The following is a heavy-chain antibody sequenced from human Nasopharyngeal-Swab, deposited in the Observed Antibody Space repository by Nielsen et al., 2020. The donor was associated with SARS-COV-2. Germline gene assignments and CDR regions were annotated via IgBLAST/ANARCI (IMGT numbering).Heavy chain of an antibody. CDR2: ITGGGTST. J-gene: IGHJ4*02. D-gene: IGHD6-25*01. Sequence: GESLKISCAASGFSFSKYAMTWVRQVPGKGLEWVSIITGGGTSTYYARSVKGRFTISRDNSKSTLYLQMDSLRAEDSAIYYCARSLDYSCAFPGDFWGQGSLVTVSS. V-gene: IGHV3-23*01. CDR3: ARSLDYSCAFPGDF. CDR1: GFSFSKYA.